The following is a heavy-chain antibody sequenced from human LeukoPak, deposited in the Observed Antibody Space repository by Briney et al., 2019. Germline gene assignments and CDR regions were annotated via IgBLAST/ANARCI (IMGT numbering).Heavy chain of an antibody. J-gene: IGHJ5*01. Sequence: GASVKVSCKASGYTFTSYDINWVRQATGQGLEWMGWMNTDSGNTGYAQKFQGRVTMTRNTSISTAYMELSSLRSEDTAVYYCARVVKRGTYYYGSGSYFRFDPWGQGTLVTVSS. V-gene: IGHV1-8*01. CDR3: ARVVKRGTYYYGSGSYFRFDP. CDR2: MNTDSGNT. CDR1: GYTFTSYD. D-gene: IGHD3-10*01.